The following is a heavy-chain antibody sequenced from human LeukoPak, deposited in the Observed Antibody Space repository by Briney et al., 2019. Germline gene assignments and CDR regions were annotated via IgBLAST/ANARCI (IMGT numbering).Heavy chain of an antibody. D-gene: IGHD2-2*01. CDR3: TASDHLYCSSISCHFDY. CDR2: IQSRTYGGAT. Sequence: PGGSLRLSCTASGFTFGDYGMSWVRQAPGKGLEWVGFIQSRTYGGATQYAASVKGRFTISRDDSKSIAFLQTNSLKTEDTAVYYCTASDHLYCSSISCHFDYWGQGTLVTVSS. J-gene: IGHJ4*02. V-gene: IGHV3-49*04. CDR1: GFTFGDYG.